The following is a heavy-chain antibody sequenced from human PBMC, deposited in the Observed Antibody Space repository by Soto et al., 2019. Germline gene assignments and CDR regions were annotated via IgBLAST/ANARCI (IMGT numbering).Heavy chain of an antibody. CDR2: INPNSGGT. CDR3: ARDPVVAVAGTAGFDY. CDR1: GYTFTGYY. J-gene: IGHJ4*02. Sequence: ASVKVSCKASGYTFTGYYMHWVRQAPGQGLEWMGWINPNSGGTNYAQKFQGRVTMTRDTSISTAYMELSRLRSDDTAVYYCARDPVVAVAGTAGFDYWGQGTLVTVS. D-gene: IGHD6-19*01. V-gene: IGHV1-2*02.